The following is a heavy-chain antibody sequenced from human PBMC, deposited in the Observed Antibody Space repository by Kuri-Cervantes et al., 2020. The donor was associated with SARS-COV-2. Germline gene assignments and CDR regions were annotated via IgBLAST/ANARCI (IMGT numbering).Heavy chain of an antibody. CDR3: ARAPYLDFGAGSYYARGYYYYGMDV. Sequence: SETLSLTCAVYGGSFSGYYWSWIRQPPGKGLEWIGEINHSGSTNYNPSLKSRVTISVDTSKNQFSLKLSSVTAADTAVYYCARAPYLDFGAGSYYARGYYYYGMDVWGQGTTVTVYS. CDR2: INHSGST. D-gene: IGHD3-10*01. V-gene: IGHV4-34*01. CDR1: GGSFSGYY. J-gene: IGHJ6*01.